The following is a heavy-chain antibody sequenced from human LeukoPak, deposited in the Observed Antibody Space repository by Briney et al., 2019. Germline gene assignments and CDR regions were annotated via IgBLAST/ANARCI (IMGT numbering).Heavy chain of an antibody. J-gene: IGHJ6*02. CDR2: INHSGST. CDR3: ARCYYDSSPLYYYYYGMDV. V-gene: IGHV4-34*01. CDR1: GGSFSGYY. D-gene: IGHD3-22*01. Sequence: SETLSLTCAVYGGSFSGYYWSWIRQPPGKGLEWIGEINHSGSTNYNPSLKSRVTISVDTSKNQFSLKLSSVTAAYTAVYYCARCYYDSSPLYYYYYGMDVWGQGTTVTVSS.